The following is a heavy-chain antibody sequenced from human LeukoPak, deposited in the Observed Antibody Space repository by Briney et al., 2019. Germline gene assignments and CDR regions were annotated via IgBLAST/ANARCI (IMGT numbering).Heavy chain of an antibody. D-gene: IGHD2-2*01. J-gene: IGHJ5*02. CDR3: ARRKPDHCSSTSCYQARNWFDP. V-gene: IGHV4-34*01. CDR1: GGSFSGYY. CDR2: INHSGST. Sequence: SETLSLTCAVYGGSFSGYYWSWIRQPPGKGLEWIGEINHSGSTNYNPSLKSRVTISVDTSKNQFSLKLSSVTAADTAVYYCARRKPDHCSSTSCYQARNWFDPWGQGTLVTVSS.